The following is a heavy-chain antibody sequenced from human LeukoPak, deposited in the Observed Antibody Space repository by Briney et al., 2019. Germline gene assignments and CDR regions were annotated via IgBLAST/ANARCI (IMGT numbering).Heavy chain of an antibody. Sequence: GGSLRLSCAASGFTFSNYGVHGVRQAPGKGLEWVAGILYDGSSMYYADSVKGRFTISRDNSKNTLYLQMNSLRTDDTAVYYCARDMGTGYCGSPRCYAFDYWGQGTLVIVSS. CDR2: ILYDGSSM. V-gene: IGHV3-30*03. D-gene: IGHD2-2*01. J-gene: IGHJ4*02. CDR1: GFTFSNYG. CDR3: ARDMGTGYCGSPRCYAFDY.